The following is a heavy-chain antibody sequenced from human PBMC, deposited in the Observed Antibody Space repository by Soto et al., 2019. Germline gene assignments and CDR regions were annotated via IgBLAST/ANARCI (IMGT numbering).Heavy chain of an antibody. V-gene: IGHV3-23*01. CDR2: IGVSVDST. D-gene: IGHD1-7*01. CDR3: AKDWGRRGNYPPPIDY. CDR1: GFTFSIYA. J-gene: IGHJ4*02. Sequence: EVQLLESGGGLVQPGGSLRLSCAASGFTFSIYAMSWVRQVPGKGLEWVSSIGVSVDSTYYADSVKGRFTISRDNSKNTLFLEMNSLRADDTAVYYCAKDWGRRGNYPPPIDYWGRGTLVTVSS.